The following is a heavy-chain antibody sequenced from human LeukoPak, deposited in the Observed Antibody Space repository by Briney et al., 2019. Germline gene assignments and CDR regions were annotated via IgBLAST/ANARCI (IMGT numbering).Heavy chain of an antibody. CDR3: ARNIAAVLGAPSGAFDI. V-gene: IGHV4-31*03. Sequence: SETLSLTCTVSGGSISSGGYYWSWIRQHPGTGLEWIGYIYYSGSTYYNPSLKSRVTISVDTSKNQFSLKLSSVTAADTAVYYCARNIAAVLGAPSGAFDIWGQGTMVTVSS. J-gene: IGHJ3*02. CDR2: IYYSGST. D-gene: IGHD6-13*01. CDR1: GGSISSGGYY.